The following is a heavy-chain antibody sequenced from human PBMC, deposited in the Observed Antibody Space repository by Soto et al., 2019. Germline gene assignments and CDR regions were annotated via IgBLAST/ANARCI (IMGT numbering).Heavy chain of an antibody. CDR2: ISAYNGNT. J-gene: IGHJ5*02. CDR1: GYTFTSYG. Sequence: GASVKVSCKASGYTFTSYGISWVRQAPGQGLEWMGWISAYNGNTNYAQKLQGRVTMTTDTSTSTAYMELRSLRSDDTAVYYCARLASRGGAAAAGIWIDPWGQGTLVTVSS. V-gene: IGHV1-18*01. D-gene: IGHD6-13*01. CDR3: ARLASRGGAAAAGIWIDP.